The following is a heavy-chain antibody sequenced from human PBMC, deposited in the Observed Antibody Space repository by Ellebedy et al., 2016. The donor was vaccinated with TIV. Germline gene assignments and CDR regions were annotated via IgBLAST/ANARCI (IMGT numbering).Heavy chain of an antibody. J-gene: IGHJ4*02. Sequence: MPSETLSLTCTVSGGSISTSSYFWGWIRQPPGKGLEWIGNINFSGTTYYNPSLKSRASISVDTSKNQFSLTLSSVTAADTAVYYCARGGASSKYFDYWGQGTLVTVSS. CDR3: ARGGASSKYFDY. V-gene: IGHV4-39*07. CDR1: GGSISTSSYF. CDR2: INFSGTT.